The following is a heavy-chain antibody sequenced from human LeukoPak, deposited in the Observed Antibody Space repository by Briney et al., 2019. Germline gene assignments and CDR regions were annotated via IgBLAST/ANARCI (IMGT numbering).Heavy chain of an antibody. J-gene: IGHJ5*02. CDR1: GGSISSSSYY. CDR2: IYYSGST. CDR3: ARGSLKGVVNWFDP. V-gene: IGHV4-39*07. D-gene: IGHD3-3*01. Sequence: SETLSLTCTVSGGSISSSSYYWGWIRQPPGKGLEWIGSIYYSGSTYYNPSLKSRVTISVDTSKNQFSLKLSSVTAADTAVYYCARGSLKGVVNWFDPWGQGTLVTVSS.